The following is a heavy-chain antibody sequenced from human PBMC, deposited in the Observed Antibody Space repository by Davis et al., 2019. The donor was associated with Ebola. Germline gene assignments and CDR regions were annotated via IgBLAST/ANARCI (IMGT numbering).Heavy chain of an antibody. D-gene: IGHD6-13*01. CDR1: GFTFSSYD. CDR3: ARAIAAGGFDY. CDR2: IGTAGDP. J-gene: IGHJ4*02. Sequence: GESLKIPCAAPGFTFSSYDLHWVCQAKGKGLEWVSAIGTAGDPYYPAFVKGRFTISIENAKNSWYLQMNSLRAGDTAVYYFARAIAAGGFDYWGQGTLVTVSS. V-gene: IGHV3-13*05.